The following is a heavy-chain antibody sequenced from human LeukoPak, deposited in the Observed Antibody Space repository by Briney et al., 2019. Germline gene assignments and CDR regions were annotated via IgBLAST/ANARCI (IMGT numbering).Heavy chain of an antibody. D-gene: IGHD6-19*01. CDR3: ARGYGSGWSGLDY. J-gene: IGHJ4*02. CDR2: ISYDGSNK. CDR1: GFTFSSYA. V-gene: IGHV3-30*04. Sequence: HPGGSLRLSCAASGFTFSSYAMHWVRQAPGKGLEWVAVISYDGSNKYYADSVKGRFTISRDNSKNTLYLQMNSLRAEDTAVYYCARGYGSGWSGLDYWGQGTLVTVSS.